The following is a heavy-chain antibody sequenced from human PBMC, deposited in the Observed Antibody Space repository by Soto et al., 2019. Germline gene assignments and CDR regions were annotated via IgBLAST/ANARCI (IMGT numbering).Heavy chain of an antibody. V-gene: IGHV4-59*01. CDR2: IYYNGNT. CDR3: ARETAASGLPFDP. CDR1: GGSISGYY. J-gene: IGHJ5*02. Sequence: QVQLQESGPGLVKPSETLSLTCSVSGGSISGYYWIWIRQLPGKGLEWIGHIYYNGNTNYNPSLKGRIPISVDTSKNQFSLNLNSVTAADTAVYYCARETAASGLPFDPWGQGTLVTVSS. D-gene: IGHD6-13*01.